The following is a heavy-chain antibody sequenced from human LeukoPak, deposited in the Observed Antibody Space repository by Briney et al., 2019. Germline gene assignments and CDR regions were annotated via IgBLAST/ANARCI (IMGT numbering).Heavy chain of an antibody. CDR2: IRYDGSNK. Sequence: PGGSLRLSCAASGFTFSSYGMHWVRQAPGKGLEWVAFIRYDGSNKYYADSVKGRFTISRDNSKNTLYLQMNSLRAEDTAVYYCAKDWGSYYRESYYFDYWGQGTLVTVSS. V-gene: IGHV3-30*02. CDR3: AKDWGSYYRESYYFDY. CDR1: GFTFSSYG. D-gene: IGHD1-26*01. J-gene: IGHJ4*02.